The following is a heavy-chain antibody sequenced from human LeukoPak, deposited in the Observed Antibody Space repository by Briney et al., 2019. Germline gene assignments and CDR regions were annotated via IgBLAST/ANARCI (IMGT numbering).Heavy chain of an antibody. CDR2: ISASGGST. J-gene: IGHJ4*02. D-gene: IGHD3-16*01. CDR1: GFTFSSSA. CDR3: ARARTGGSRGSFDY. Sequence: GGSLRLSCAASGFTFSSSAMSWVRQVPGKGLEWVSGISASGGSTSYADSVKGRFTISKDNSKNTLYLQINSLRAEDTAVYYCARARTGGSRGSFDYWGQGTLVTVSS. V-gene: IGHV3-23*01.